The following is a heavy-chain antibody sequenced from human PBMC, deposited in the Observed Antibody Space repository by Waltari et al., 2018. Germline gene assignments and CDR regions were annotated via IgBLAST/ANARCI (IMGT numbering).Heavy chain of an antibody. Sequence: QVQLVQSGSELKKPGASVKVSCKASGGTFSSYAISWVRQAPGQGLEWMGGIIPIFGTANYAQKFQGRVTITTDESTSTAYMELSSLRSEDTAVYYCARPSPPYGDYTHYYYYYGMDVWGQGTTVTVSS. CDR3: ARPSPPYGDYTHYYYYYGMDV. V-gene: IGHV1-69*01. D-gene: IGHD4-17*01. J-gene: IGHJ6*02. CDR2: IIPIFGTA. CDR1: GGTFSSYA.